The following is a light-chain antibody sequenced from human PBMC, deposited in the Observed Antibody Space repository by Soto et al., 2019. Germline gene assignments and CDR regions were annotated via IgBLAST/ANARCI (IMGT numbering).Light chain of an antibody. J-gene: IGKJ4*01. Sequence: EIVLTQSPATLSLSPGERATLSCRASQSVSSYLDWYQQEPGQAPRLLIYDASNRATGIPARFSGSGSGTDFTLTIISLEPEDFVVFYCQQRSNWPPSTFGGGTKVEIK. CDR2: DAS. CDR1: QSVSSY. V-gene: IGKV3-11*01. CDR3: QQRSNWPPST.